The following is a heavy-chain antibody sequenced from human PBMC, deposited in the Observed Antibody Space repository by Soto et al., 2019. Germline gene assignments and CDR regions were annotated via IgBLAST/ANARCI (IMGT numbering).Heavy chain of an antibody. V-gene: IGHV1-18*01. Sequence: AASVKVSCKASGYTFTSYGISWVRQAPGQGLEWMGWISAYNGNTNYAQKLQGRVTMTTDTSTSTAYMELRSLRSDDTAVYYCARDAPDDYGDYFDAFDIWGQGTMVTVSS. CDR1: GYTFTSYG. CDR2: ISAYNGNT. CDR3: ARDAPDDYGDYFDAFDI. J-gene: IGHJ3*02. D-gene: IGHD4-17*01.